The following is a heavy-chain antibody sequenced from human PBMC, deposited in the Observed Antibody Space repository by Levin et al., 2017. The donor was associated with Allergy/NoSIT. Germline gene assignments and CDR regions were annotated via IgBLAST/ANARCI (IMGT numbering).Heavy chain of an antibody. D-gene: IGHD4-17*01. CDR1: GFTFSDHY. Sequence: QSGGSLRLSCAASGFTFSDHYMDWVRQAPGKGLEWVGRTRNKANSYTTEYAASVKGRFTISRDDSKNSLYLQMNSLKTEDTAVYYCARVRTAAGDYGFDYWGQGTLVTVSS. CDR2: TRNKANSYTT. CDR3: ARVRTAAGDYGFDY. J-gene: IGHJ4*02. V-gene: IGHV3-72*01.